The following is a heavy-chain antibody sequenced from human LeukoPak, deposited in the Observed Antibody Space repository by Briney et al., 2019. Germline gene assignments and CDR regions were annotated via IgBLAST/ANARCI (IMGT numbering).Heavy chain of an antibody. CDR1: GYSISSGYY. D-gene: IGHD4-17*01. CDR2: IYQSGNT. Sequence: PSETLSLTCTVSGYSISSGYYWGWIRQPPGKGLEWIGSIYQSGNTYYNPSLKSRVAISVDTSKNQFSLKLSSVTAADTAVYYCARVGHYGDYPNAFDIWGQGTMVTVSS. V-gene: IGHV4-38-2*02. J-gene: IGHJ3*02. CDR3: ARVGHYGDYPNAFDI.